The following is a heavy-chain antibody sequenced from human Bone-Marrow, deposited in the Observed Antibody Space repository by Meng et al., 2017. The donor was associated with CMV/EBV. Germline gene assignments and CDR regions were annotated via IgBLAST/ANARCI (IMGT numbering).Heavy chain of an antibody. CDR3: AKDAGGEIMWDD. J-gene: IGHJ4*02. CDR2: LNDDGSNT. CDR1: GFTFSSYW. Sequence: GGSLRLSCVASGFTFSSYWMSWVRQAPGKGLEWVSTLNDDGSNTHYADSVKGRFTISRDNSKNTLYLEMNSLRVEDTAEYFCAKDAGGEIMWDDWSQGTLVTVSS. V-gene: IGHV3-23*01. D-gene: IGHD3-10*01.